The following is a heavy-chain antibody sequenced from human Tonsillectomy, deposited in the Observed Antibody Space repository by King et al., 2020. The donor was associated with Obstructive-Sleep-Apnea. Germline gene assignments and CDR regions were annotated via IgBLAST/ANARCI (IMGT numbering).Heavy chain of an antibody. V-gene: IGHV2-5*02. CDR3: AHSRTYYYGSGTYYHYFGMDV. Sequence: TLKESGPTLVKPTQTLTLTCTFSGFSLTTSGVAVGWIRQPPEKALEWLALIYWDDDKRYSPSLKSRLTITKDTSKNQVVLTMTNMDPVDTATYYCAHSRTYYYGSGTYYHYFGMDVWGQGTTVTVSS. D-gene: IGHD3-10*01. J-gene: IGHJ6*02. CDR2: IYWDDDK. CDR1: GFSLTTSGVA.